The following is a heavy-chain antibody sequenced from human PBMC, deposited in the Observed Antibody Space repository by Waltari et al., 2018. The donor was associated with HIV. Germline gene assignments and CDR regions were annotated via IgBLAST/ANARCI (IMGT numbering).Heavy chain of an antibody. Sequence: QVQLVQSGAEVKKPGASVKVSCKASGYTFTSYDINWVRQATGQGLEWMGWMNPNSGNTGYAQKFQGRVTMTRNTSISTAYMELSSLRSEDTAVYYCARGHRGELRPKVHSYYFDYWGQGTLVTVSS. D-gene: IGHD1-7*01. CDR1: GYTFTSYD. V-gene: IGHV1-8*01. CDR3: ARGHRGELRPKVHSYYFDY. J-gene: IGHJ4*02. CDR2: MNPNSGNT.